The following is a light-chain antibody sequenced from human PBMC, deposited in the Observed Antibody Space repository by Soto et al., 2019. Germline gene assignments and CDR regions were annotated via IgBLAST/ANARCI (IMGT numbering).Light chain of an antibody. J-gene: IGKJ4*01. V-gene: IGKV1-9*01. CDR1: QDIRSS. Sequence: DIQLTQSPSFLSASVGDRLTITCRASQDIRSSLAWYQQKPGKAPNLLIYTVPTLQSGVPSRFSGSRSGTEFTLTISSLQPEDFATYYCQQFNSSPFTFGGGTKVEI. CDR3: QQFNSSPFT. CDR2: TVP.